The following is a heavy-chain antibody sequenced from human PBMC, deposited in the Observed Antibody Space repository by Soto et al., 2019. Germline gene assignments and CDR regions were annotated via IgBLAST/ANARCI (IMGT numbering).Heavy chain of an antibody. CDR3: ARGHGASLYYSSSWYLRRMEADPHWFDP. CDR2: INHSGST. V-gene: IGHV4-34*01. CDR1: GGSFSGYY. J-gene: IGHJ5*02. D-gene: IGHD6-13*01. Sequence: PSETLSLTCAVYGGSFSGYYWSWIRQPPGKGLEWIGEINHSGSTNYNPSLKSRVTISVDTSKNQFSLKLSSVTAADTAVYYCARGHGASLYYSSSWYLRRMEADPHWFDPWGQGTLVPVSS.